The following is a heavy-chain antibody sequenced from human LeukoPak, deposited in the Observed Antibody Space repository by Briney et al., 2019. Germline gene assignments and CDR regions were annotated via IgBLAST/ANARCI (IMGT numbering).Heavy chain of an antibody. CDR3: ARLWFGDYYFDY. Sequence: SETLSLTRAVFGYSISSGYYWGWIRQPPGKGLEWIGSIYHSGSTYYNPSLKSRVTISVDTSKNQFSLKLSSVTAADTAVYYCARLWFGDYYFDYWGQGTLVTVSS. CDR1: GYSISSGYY. CDR2: IYHSGST. D-gene: IGHD3-10*01. V-gene: IGHV4-38-2*01. J-gene: IGHJ4*02.